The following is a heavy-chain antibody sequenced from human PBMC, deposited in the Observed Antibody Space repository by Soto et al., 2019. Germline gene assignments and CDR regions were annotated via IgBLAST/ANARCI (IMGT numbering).Heavy chain of an antibody. CDR1: GFTFSSYW. V-gene: IGHV3-74*01. Sequence: EVQLVESGGGLVQPGGSLRLSCVASGFTFSSYWMHWVRQAPGKGLVWVSSISNDGSSTSYVDPVKGRFTISRDNAKNTLYLQMNSLRAEDTAVYYCARLPNKSPQNWGQGTLVIVSP. CDR3: ARLPNKSPQN. J-gene: IGHJ1*01. CDR2: ISNDGSST.